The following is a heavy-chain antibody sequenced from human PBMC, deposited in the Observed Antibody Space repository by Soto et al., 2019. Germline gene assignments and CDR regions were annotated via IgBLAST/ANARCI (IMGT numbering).Heavy chain of an antibody. V-gene: IGHV4-34*01. J-gene: IGHJ4*02. D-gene: IGHD6-13*01. CDR1: GGSFSGYY. CDR3: ARGLRIAASY. Sequence: SETLSLTCAVYGGSFSGYYWSWIRQPPGKGLEWIGEINHSGSTNYNPSLKSRVTISVDTSKNQFSLKLSSVTAADTALYYCARGLRIAASYWGEGTLVTVS. CDR2: INHSGST.